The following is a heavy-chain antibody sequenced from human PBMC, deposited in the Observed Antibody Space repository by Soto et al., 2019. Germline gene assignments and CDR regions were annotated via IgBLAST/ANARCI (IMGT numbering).Heavy chain of an antibody. D-gene: IGHD3-16*02. V-gene: IGHV3-48*01. CDR2: ISSSSSTI. J-gene: IGHJ4*02. Sequence: GGSLRLSCAASGFTFSSYSMNWVRQAPGKGLEWVSYISSSSSTIYYADSVKGRFTISSDNAKNSLYLQMNSLRAEDTALYYCARPSDEPYMWGSYRPGAGYYFDYWGQGTLVTVSS. CDR1: GFTFSSYS. CDR3: ARPSDEPYMWGSYRPGAGYYFDY.